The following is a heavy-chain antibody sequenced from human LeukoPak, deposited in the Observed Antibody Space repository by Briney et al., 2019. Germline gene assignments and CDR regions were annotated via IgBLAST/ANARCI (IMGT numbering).Heavy chain of an antibody. V-gene: IGHV1-69*04. D-gene: IGHD6-19*01. Sequence: SVKVSCXASGGTFSSYTISWVRQAPGQGLEWMGRIIPILGIANYAQKFQGRVTITADKSTSTAYMELSSLRSEDTAVYYCARDSSGWQQGGYWGQGTLVTVSS. CDR2: IIPILGIA. J-gene: IGHJ4*02. CDR3: ARDSSGWQQGGY. CDR1: GGTFSSYT.